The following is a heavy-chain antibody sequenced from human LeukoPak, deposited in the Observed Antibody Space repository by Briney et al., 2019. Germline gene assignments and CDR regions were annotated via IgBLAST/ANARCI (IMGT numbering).Heavy chain of an antibody. Sequence: PSETLSLTCTVSGGSISSYYWSWIRQPPGKGLEWIGEINHSGSTNYNPSLKSRVTISVDTSKNQFSLKLSSVTAADTAVYYCARDGYNSRPQPRYNWFDPWGQGTLVTVSS. D-gene: IGHD5-24*01. J-gene: IGHJ5*02. CDR3: ARDGYNSRPQPRYNWFDP. CDR2: INHSGST. CDR1: GGSISSYY. V-gene: IGHV4-34*01.